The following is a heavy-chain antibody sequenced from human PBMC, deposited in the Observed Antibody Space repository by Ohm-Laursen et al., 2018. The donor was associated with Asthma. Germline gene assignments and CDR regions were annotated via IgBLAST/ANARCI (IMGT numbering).Heavy chain of an antibody. J-gene: IGHJ4*02. CDR1: GFTFSSYG. D-gene: IGHD5-12*01. Sequence: SLRLSCAAPGFTFSSYGMHWVRQAPGKGLEWVAVISYDGSNKYYADSVKGRFTISRDNSKNTLYLQMNSLRAEDTAVYYCARGDGVVATIGTFDYWGQGTLVTVSS. CDR2: ISYDGSNK. V-gene: IGHV3-30*03. CDR3: ARGDGVVATIGTFDY.